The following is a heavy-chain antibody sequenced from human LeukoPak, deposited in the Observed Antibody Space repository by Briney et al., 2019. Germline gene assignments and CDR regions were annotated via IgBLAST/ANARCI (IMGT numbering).Heavy chain of an antibody. Sequence: GGSLRLSRAASGFTFSSYAMSWVRQAPGKGLEWVSGISGSGGSTYYADSVKGRFTISRDNSKNTLYLQMNSLRVEDTALYYCATTLLRDSTYMDVWGKGTTVTVSS. CDR2: ISGSGGST. D-gene: IGHD1-1*01. V-gene: IGHV3-23*01. CDR3: ATTLLRDSTYMDV. CDR1: GFTFSSYA. J-gene: IGHJ6*03.